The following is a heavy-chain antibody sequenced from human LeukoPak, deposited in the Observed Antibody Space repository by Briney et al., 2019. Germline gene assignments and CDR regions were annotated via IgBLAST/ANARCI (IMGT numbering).Heavy chain of an antibody. J-gene: IGHJ4*02. V-gene: IGHV3-23*01. Sequence: GGSLRLSCAASGFTFSSYAMSWVRQAPGKGLKWVSAISGSGGSTYYADSVKGRFTISRDNSKNTLYLQMNSLRAEDTAVYYCAKDQPGNYYDSSGYPEVPFDYWGQGTLVTVSS. CDR3: AKDQPGNYYDSSGYPEVPFDY. D-gene: IGHD3-22*01. CDR1: GFTFSSYA. CDR2: ISGSGGST.